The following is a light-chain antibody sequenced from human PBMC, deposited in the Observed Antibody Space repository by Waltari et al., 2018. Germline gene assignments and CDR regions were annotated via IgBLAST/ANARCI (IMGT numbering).Light chain of an antibody. CDR2: AAS. J-gene: IGKJ1*01. CDR1: QGMSSY. Sequence: AIRMTQSPSSFSASIGDRVTITCRASQGMSSYLAWYQQKPGKDPKLLIYAASTLQSGVPSRFSGSGSGTDFTLTISCLQSEDFATYYCQHYYISPWTFGQGTKVEIK. V-gene: IGKV1-8*01. CDR3: QHYYISPWT.